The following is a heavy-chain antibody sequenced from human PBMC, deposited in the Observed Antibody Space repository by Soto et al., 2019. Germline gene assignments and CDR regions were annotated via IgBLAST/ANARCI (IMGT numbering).Heavy chain of an antibody. J-gene: IGHJ4*02. CDR2: IIPIFGTA. CDR1: GGTFSSYA. D-gene: IGHD5-18*01. CDR3: AREYEGGLSHRADTAMLF. V-gene: IGHV1-69*13. Sequence: GASVKVSCKASGGTFSSYAISWVRQAPGQGLEWMGGIIPIFGTANYAQKFQGRVTITADESTSTAYMELSSLRSEDTAVYYCAREYEGGLSHRADTAMLFWGQRTLDTVSS.